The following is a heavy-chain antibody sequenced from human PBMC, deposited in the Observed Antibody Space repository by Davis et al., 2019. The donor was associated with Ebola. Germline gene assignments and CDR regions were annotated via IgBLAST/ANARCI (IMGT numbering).Heavy chain of an antibody. D-gene: IGHD3-3*01. CDR3: ARDPAAYYDFWSGAFDI. Sequence: PGGSLRLSCAASGFTFSSYSMNWVRQAPGKGLEWVSYISSSGSTIYYADSVKGRFTISRDNAKNSLYLQMNSLRAEDTAVYYCARDPAAYYDFWSGAFDIWGQGTMVTVSS. CDR2: ISSSGSTI. J-gene: IGHJ3*02. CDR1: GFTFSSYS. V-gene: IGHV3-48*04.